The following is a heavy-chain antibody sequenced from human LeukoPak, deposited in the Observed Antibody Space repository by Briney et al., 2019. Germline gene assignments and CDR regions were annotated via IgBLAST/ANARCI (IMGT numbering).Heavy chain of an antibody. V-gene: IGHV4-59*08. D-gene: IGHD1-26*01. CDR3: ARHKGGGTYSFDY. J-gene: IGHJ4*02. CDR1: GGSISSYY. CDR2: IYYSGST. Sequence: PSETLSLTCTVSGGSISSYYWSWIRQPPGKGLEWIGYIYYSGSTNYNSSLKSRVTISVDTSKNQFSLTLTSVTAADTAVYYCARHKGGGTYSFDYWGQGTLVTVSS.